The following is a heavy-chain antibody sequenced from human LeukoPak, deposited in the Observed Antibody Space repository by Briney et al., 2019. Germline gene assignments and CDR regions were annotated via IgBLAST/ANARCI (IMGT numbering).Heavy chain of an antibody. Sequence: SETLSLTCAVSGGSISSGGYSWSWIRQPPGKGLEWIGYIYHSGSTYYNPSLKSRVTISVDRPKNQFSLKLSSVTAADTAVYYCARAKRGGFDPWGQGTLVTVSS. CDR3: ARAKRGGFDP. CDR2: IYHSGST. CDR1: GGSISSGGYS. J-gene: IGHJ5*02. D-gene: IGHD3-16*01. V-gene: IGHV4-30-2*01.